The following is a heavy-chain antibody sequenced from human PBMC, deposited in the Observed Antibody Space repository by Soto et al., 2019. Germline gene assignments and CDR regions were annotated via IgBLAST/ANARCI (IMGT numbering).Heavy chain of an antibody. CDR1: GGTFANFI. V-gene: IGHV1-69*01. Sequence: QVQLVQSGAEVKEPGSSVRVSCKASGGTFANFIMNWVRQTPGQGLEWMGGIVPMFGTPTYAEKFKGRLAISATGSTSTVDMELTSLRSDDTAVYYCARNGTYDSSLSQYSGMDVWGQGTTVTVS. D-gene: IGHD3-22*01. CDR3: ARNGTYDSSLSQYSGMDV. J-gene: IGHJ6*02. CDR2: IVPMFGTP.